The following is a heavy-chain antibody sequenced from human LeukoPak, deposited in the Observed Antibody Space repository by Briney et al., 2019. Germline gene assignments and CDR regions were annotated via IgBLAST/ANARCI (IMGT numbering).Heavy chain of an antibody. J-gene: IGHJ3*02. CDR2: IDVSGDST. Sequence: GGSLRLSCAASGFAFSSDAMTWVRQTPGKGLEWVSTIDVSGDSTHYADSVKGRFTISRDNSKNTLYLQVNSLRVEDTAVYYCAKDVSNFIGASDTWGQGTMVTVPS. CDR1: GFAFSSDA. CDR3: AKDVSNFIGASDT. D-gene: IGHD2-8*01. V-gene: IGHV3-23*01.